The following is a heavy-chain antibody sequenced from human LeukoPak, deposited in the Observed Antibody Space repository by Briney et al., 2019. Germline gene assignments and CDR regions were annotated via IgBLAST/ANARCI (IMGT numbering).Heavy chain of an antibody. CDR2: IADSGTYR. J-gene: IGHJ4*02. V-gene: IGHV3-23*01. CDR3: ARDISGLGTAAQL. D-gene: IGHD3-16*01. Sequence: GGSLRLSCAASGFTFSSHAMGWLRQAPGRGLEWVSGIADSGTYRYYADSVKGRFTISRDNSQSTLYLQMDSLRAEDTAVYYCARDISGLGTAAQLWGQGTLVTVSS. CDR1: GFTFSSHA.